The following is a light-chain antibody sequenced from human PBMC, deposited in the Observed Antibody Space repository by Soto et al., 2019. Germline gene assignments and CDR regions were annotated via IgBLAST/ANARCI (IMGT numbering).Light chain of an antibody. CDR2: GNS. Sequence: QSVLTQPPSVSGAPGQRVTISCTGSSSNIGAGYDVHWYQQLPGTAPKLLIYGNSNRPSGVPDRFSGSKSGTSASLAITGLQAEDEADYYCSSYSTMGTYVFGAGTKVTVL. CDR1: SSNIGAGYD. CDR3: SSYSTMGTYV. J-gene: IGLJ1*01. V-gene: IGLV1-40*01.